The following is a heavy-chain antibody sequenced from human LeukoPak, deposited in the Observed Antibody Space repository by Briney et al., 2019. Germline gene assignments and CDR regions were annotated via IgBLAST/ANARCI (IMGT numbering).Heavy chain of an antibody. J-gene: IGHJ3*02. D-gene: IGHD5-18*01. CDR1: GGSISGGGYS. V-gene: IGHV4-30-2*01. CDR2: IYHSGST. CDR3: ARGRRQLGAFDI. Sequence: PSETLSLTCAVSGGSISGGGYSWSWIRQPPGKGLEWIGYIYHSGSTYYNPSLRSRVTISVDRSKNQFSLKLSSVTAADTAVYYCARGRRQLGAFDIWGQGTMVTVSS.